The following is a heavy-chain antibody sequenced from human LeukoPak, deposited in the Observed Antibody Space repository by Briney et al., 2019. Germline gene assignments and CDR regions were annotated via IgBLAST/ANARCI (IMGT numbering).Heavy chain of an antibody. CDR2: IIPIFGTA. D-gene: IGHD2-2*01. CDR3: ARSYCSSTSCRGGTGLGGYYYYYYMDV. Sequence: SVKVSCKASGGTFSSYAIIWVRQAPGQGLEWMGGIIPIFGTANYAQKFQGRVTITADESTSTAYMELSSLRSEDTAVYYCARSYCSSTSCRGGTGLGGYYYYYYMDVWGKGTTVTVSS. V-gene: IGHV1-69*01. CDR1: GGTFSSYA. J-gene: IGHJ6*03.